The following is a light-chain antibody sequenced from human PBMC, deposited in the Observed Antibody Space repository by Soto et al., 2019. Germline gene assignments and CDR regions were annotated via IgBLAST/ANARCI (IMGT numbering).Light chain of an antibody. V-gene: IGLV1-51*01. CDR3: AAWDDSLNGVYV. CDR1: SSNIGNNY. Sequence: QSVLTQPPSVSAAPGQKVTISCSGSSSNIGNNYVSWYQQLPGTAPKLLIYSNDKRPSGVPDRFSGSKSGTSASLAITGLQSEDEADYYCAAWDDSLNGVYVFGPGTKVTVL. CDR2: SND. J-gene: IGLJ1*01.